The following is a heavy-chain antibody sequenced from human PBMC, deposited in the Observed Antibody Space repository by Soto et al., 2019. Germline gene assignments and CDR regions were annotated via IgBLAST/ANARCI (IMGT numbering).Heavy chain of an antibody. Sequence: EVQLVESGGGLIQPGGSLRLSCAASGFTVSDDYMSWVHQAPGKGLEWVSVIFSGGSTFYADSVKGRFTISGDNSKNTVFLQMNSLRADDTAVYYCARVGSRSLTKYWGQGTLVTVSA. CDR1: GFTVSDDY. J-gene: IGHJ4*02. CDR3: ARVGSRSLTKY. CDR2: IFSGGST. V-gene: IGHV3-53*01. D-gene: IGHD2-8*01.